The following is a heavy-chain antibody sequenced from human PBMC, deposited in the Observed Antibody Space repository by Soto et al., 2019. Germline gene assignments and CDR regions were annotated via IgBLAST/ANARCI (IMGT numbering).Heavy chain of an antibody. J-gene: IGHJ5*02. D-gene: IGHD2-15*01. Sequence: SVPQSVTCTVVGGSMSPYDWSWIRQNTGKGLEWIANIYYRGNTNYNPSLESRVTISVDRSKNQFSLKLSSVTAADTAVYYCAREVVVAAAPNWFDPWGQGTLVTVSS. CDR2: IYYRGNT. CDR3: AREVVVAAAPNWFDP. V-gene: IGHV4-59*12. CDR1: GGSMSPYD.